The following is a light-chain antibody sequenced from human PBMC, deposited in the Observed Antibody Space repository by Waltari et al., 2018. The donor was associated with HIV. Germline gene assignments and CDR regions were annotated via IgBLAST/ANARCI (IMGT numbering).Light chain of an antibody. CDR3: QAWDSSSAVV. CDR2: QSS. V-gene: IGLV3-1*01. CDR1: KLGDTY. Sequence: SYELTQSPSVSVSPGQTASITCSGDKLGDTYVSWYQQKPGQSPVLVIYQSSKRPSEIPERCSGSNSGDTASLTISGTQAVDEADYYCQAWDSSSAVVFGGGTKLTVL. J-gene: IGLJ2*01.